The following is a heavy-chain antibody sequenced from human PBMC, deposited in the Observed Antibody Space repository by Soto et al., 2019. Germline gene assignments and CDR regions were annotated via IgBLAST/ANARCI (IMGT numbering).Heavy chain of an antibody. CDR1: GYTFTSYG. D-gene: IGHD2-8*01. CDR2: ISAYNGNT. V-gene: IGHV1-18*01. J-gene: IGHJ1*01. Sequence: ASVKVSCKASGYTFTSYGISWVRQAPGQGLEWMGWISAYNGNTNYAQKLQGRVTMTTDTSTSTAYMELRSLRSEDTAVYYCARAYCTNGVCPEYFQHWGQGTLVTVSS. CDR3: ARAYCTNGVCPEYFQH.